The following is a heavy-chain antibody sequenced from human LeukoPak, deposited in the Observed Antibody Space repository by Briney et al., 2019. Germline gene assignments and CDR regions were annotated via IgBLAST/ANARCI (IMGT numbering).Heavy chain of an antibody. CDR2: INHSGST. CDR3: ARGGGGYYMDV. CDR1: GGSFSGYY. J-gene: IGHJ6*03. Sequence: SETLSLTCAVYGGSFSGYYWSWIRQPPGKGLEWIGEINHSGSTNCNPSLKSRVTISVDTSKNQFSLKLNSVTAADTAVYYCARGGGGYYMDVWDKGTTVTISS. D-gene: IGHD2-15*01. V-gene: IGHV4-34*01.